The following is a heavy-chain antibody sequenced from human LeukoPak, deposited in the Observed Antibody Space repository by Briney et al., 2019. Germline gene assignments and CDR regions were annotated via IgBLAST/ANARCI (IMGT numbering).Heavy chain of an antibody. J-gene: IGHJ4*02. Sequence: SETLSLTCTVSGGSISSYYWSWIRQPPGKGLEWIGYIYYSGSTNYNPSLKSRVTVSVDTFKNQFSLKLSSVTAADTAVYYCARQGYCSSTSCTDYWGQGTLVTVSS. CDR3: ARQGYCSSTSCTDY. CDR2: IYYSGST. V-gene: IGHV4-59*08. D-gene: IGHD2-2*01. CDR1: GGSISSYY.